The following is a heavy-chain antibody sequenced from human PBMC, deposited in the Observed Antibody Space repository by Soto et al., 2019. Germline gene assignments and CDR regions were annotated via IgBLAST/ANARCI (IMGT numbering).Heavy chain of an antibody. CDR3: ASRRSTMYSSGWFR. D-gene: IGHD6-19*01. CDR1: GGTFSSYA. CDR2: IIPIFGTA. J-gene: IGHJ4*02. Sequence: QVQLVQSGAEVKKPGSSVKVSCKASGGTFSSYAISWVRQAPGQGLEWMGGIIPIFGTANYAQKFQGRVTITADESTSTAYRELSSLRSEDTAVYYCASRRSTMYSSGWFRWGQGTLVTVSS. V-gene: IGHV1-69*01.